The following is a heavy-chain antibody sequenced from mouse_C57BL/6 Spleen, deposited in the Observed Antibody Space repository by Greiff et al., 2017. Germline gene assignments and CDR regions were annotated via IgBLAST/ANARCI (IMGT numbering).Heavy chain of an antibody. CDR2: ILPGSCST. V-gene: IGHV1-9*01. D-gene: IGHD2-4*01. J-gene: IGHJ1*03. Sequence: QVQLQQSGAELMKPGASVKLSCKATGYTFTGYWIEWVKQRPGHGLEWIGEILPGSCSTNYNEKFKGKATFTADTSSNTAYMQLSSLTTEDSAIYYCARGDYDSHWYFDVWGTGTTVTVSS. CDR3: ARGDYDSHWYFDV. CDR1: GYTFTGYW.